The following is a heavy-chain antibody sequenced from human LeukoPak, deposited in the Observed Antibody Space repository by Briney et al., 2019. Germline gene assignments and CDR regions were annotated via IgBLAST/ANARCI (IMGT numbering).Heavy chain of an antibody. D-gene: IGHD5-12*01. Sequence: GGSLRLSCAASGFTFSTYEMNWVRQAPGKGLEWVSYISGGGSTIYYADSVKGRFTISRDNAKSSLYLQMNSLRADDTAVYYCARGVASGYRFDYWGQGTLVTVSS. V-gene: IGHV3-48*03. CDR2: ISGGGSTI. CDR1: GFTFSTYE. J-gene: IGHJ4*02. CDR3: ARGVASGYRFDY.